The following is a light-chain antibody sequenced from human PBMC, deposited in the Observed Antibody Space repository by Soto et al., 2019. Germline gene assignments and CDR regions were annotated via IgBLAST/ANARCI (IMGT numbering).Light chain of an antibody. Sequence: QSVLTQPASVSGSPGQSITISCTGTSSDVAAYNYVSWYQHPPGKAPKLMIYEVTNRPSGISNRFSGSKSGNTASLTISGLQAEDEADYYCSSYTSTTTLVVFGGGTKLTVL. CDR3: SSYTSTTTLVV. CDR1: SSDVAAYNY. CDR2: EVT. J-gene: IGLJ2*01. V-gene: IGLV2-14*01.